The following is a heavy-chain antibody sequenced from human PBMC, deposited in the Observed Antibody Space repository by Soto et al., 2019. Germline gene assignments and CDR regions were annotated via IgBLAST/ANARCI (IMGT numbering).Heavy chain of an antibody. CDR1: GFTFSSYN. CDR3: VRDGGDYGNHDY. Sequence: EVQLVESGGGLVQPGGSLRLSCAASGFTFSSYNMHWVRQAPGKGLEWVSNIRGSSGTTYADSVKSRFTISRDNGKNSLYLQMISLRDEETAVYYCVRDGGDYGNHDYWGKGTLVSVSS. CDR2: IRGSSGTT. J-gene: IGHJ4*02. V-gene: IGHV3-48*02. D-gene: IGHD3-16*01.